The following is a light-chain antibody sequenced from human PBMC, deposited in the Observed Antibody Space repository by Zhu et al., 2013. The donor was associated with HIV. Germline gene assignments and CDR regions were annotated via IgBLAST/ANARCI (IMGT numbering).Light chain of an antibody. Sequence: DIQLTQSPSFVSASVRDRVTITCRASQDIGRYLAWYQQKAGKAPQLLFYAASTHHSGVPSRFSARGSGTEFTLTITSLQPQDFATYYCHHVNDNPAFGPGTKVDVK. CDR1: QDIGRY. V-gene: IGKV1-9*01. CDR2: AAS. CDR3: HHVNDNPA. J-gene: IGKJ3*01.